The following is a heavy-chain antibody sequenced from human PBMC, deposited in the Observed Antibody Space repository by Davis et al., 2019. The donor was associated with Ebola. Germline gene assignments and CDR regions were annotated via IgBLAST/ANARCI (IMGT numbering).Heavy chain of an antibody. Sequence: GSLRLSCTVSGGSISSYYWSWIRQPPGKGLEWIGYIYYSGSTNYNPSLKSRVTISVDTSKNQFSLKLSSVTAADTAIYYCARVGYYDYWSGYYTKNWFDPWGQGTLVTVSS. D-gene: IGHD3-3*01. J-gene: IGHJ5*02. CDR1: GGSISSYY. CDR3: ARVGYYDYWSGYYTKNWFDP. CDR2: IYYSGST. V-gene: IGHV4-59*01.